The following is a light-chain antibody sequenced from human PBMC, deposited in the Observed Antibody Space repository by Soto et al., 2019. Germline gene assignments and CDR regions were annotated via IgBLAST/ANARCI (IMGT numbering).Light chain of an antibody. Sequence: QSALTQPASVSGSPGQSINISCTGTTSFVGSYNLVSWYQQHTGKAPQVLIYEDTKRPSGVSNRFSGSISGSTASLTISGLQAEDEADYYCCSYAGASTYVFGTGTKLTVL. V-gene: IGLV2-23*01. CDR1: TSFVGSYNL. J-gene: IGLJ1*01. CDR2: EDT. CDR3: CSYAGASTYV.